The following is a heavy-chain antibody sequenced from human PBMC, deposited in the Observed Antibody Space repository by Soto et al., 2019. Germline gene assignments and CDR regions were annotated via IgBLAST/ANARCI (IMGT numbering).Heavy chain of an antibody. CDR1: GESVIDYY. D-gene: IGHD3-10*01. CDR2: IYYTGST. CDR3: ARSGYYGFVY. Sequence: SETLSLTCAVSGESVIDYYWSWIRQPPGKGLEWIGHIYYTGSTNYNPSLRSRVTMSQDTSKNQFSLKLASVTAADTAVYYCARSGYYGFVYWGQGALVNVSS. V-gene: IGHV4-59*02. J-gene: IGHJ4*02.